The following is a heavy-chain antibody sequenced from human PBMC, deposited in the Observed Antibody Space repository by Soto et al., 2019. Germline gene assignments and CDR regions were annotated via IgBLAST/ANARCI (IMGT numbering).Heavy chain of an antibody. D-gene: IGHD6-19*01. CDR2: IIPIFGTA. V-gene: IGHV1-69*13. Sequence: SVKVSCTASGGTFSSYAISWVRQAPGQGLEWMGGIIPIFGTANYAQKFQGRVTITADESTSTAYMELSSLRSEDTAVYYCASDLRVSGWYFYFDYWGQGTLVTVAS. CDR3: ASDLRVSGWYFYFDY. J-gene: IGHJ4*02. CDR1: GGTFSSYA.